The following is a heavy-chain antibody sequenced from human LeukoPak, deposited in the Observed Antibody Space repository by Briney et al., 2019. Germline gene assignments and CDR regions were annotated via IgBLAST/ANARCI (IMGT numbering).Heavy chain of an antibody. Sequence: SETLSLTCTVSGGSISSYFWSWIRQPPGKGLEWIGEISHSGSTNYNPSLKSRVTMSVDTSKNQFSLKLTSVTAADTAVYYCAAQYSGYVRLDYWGQGTLVTVSS. CDR2: ISHSGST. J-gene: IGHJ4*02. V-gene: IGHV4-34*01. CDR1: GGSISSYF. D-gene: IGHD5-12*01. CDR3: AAQYSGYVRLDY.